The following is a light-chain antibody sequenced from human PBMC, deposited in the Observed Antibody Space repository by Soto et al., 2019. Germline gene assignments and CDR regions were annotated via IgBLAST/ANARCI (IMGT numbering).Light chain of an antibody. J-gene: IGKJ2*02. Sequence: IQMTQSPSSLSASLGDTVTISCRASQGIGSGLAWYQQKPGDPPKLLIYGASTRARGIPSRFSGRGSGTEFTLTISSLQSDDFALYYCQQYNSWPPRTFGQGTKVDIK. CDR3: QQYNSWPPRT. CDR2: GAS. CDR1: QGIGSG. V-gene: IGKV1-13*02.